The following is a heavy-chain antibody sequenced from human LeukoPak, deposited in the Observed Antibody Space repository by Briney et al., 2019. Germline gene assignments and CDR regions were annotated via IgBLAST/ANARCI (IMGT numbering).Heavy chain of an antibody. V-gene: IGHV3-30-3*01. CDR1: GFTFSSYA. CDR3: ARSLILSSGYYYRAYFDY. D-gene: IGHD3-22*01. J-gene: IGHJ4*02. Sequence: GGSLRLSCAASGFTFSSYAMHWVCQAPGKGLEWVAVISYDGSNKYYADSVKGRFTISRDNSKNTLYLQMNSLRAEDTAVYYCARSLILSSGYYYRAYFDYWGQGTLVTVSS. CDR2: ISYDGSNK.